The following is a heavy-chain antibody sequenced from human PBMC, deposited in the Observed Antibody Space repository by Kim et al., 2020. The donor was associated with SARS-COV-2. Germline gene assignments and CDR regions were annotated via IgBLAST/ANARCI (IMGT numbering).Heavy chain of an antibody. CDR1: GFTFGDYA. CDR3: GAKPLWFGEFSLSVFDY. V-gene: IGHV3-49*03. CDR2: IRSKAYGGTT. J-gene: IGHJ4*02. Sequence: GGSLRLSCTASGFTFGDYAMSWFRQAPGKGLEWVGFIRSKAYGGTTEYAASVKGRFTISRDDSKSIAYLQMNSLKTEDTAVYYCGAKPLWFGEFSLSVFDYWGQGTLVTVSS. D-gene: IGHD3-10*01.